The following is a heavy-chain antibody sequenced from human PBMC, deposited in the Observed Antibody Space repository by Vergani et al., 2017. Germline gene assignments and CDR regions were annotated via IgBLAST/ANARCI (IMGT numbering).Heavy chain of an antibody. CDR2: IYTSEST. D-gene: IGHD3-22*01. J-gene: IGHJ4*02. Sequence: QVQLQESGPGLVKPSETLSLTCIVSGGSISPYYWSWIRQPAGKGLEWIGRIYTSESTNYNPSLKSRVTMSVDTSKNQFSLKLSSVTAADTAVYYCARTYYYDSSGYFWGNYFDYWGQGTLVTVSS. V-gene: IGHV4-4*07. CDR1: GGSISPYY. CDR3: ARTYYYDSSGYFWGNYFDY.